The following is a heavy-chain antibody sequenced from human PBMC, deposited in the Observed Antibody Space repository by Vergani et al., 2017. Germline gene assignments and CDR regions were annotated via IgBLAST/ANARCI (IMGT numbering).Heavy chain of an antibody. CDR3: AKTRVAAPDAFDI. CDR2: ISSSSSTI. J-gene: IGHJ3*02. V-gene: IGHV3-48*01. D-gene: IGHD6-25*01. CDR1: GFTFSSYS. Sequence: EVQLVESGGGLVQPGGSLRLSCAASGFTFSSYSMNWVRQAPGKGLEWVSYISSSSSTIYYADSVKGRFTISRDNAKNSLYLQMNSLRAEDTAVYYCAKTRVAAPDAFDIWGQGTMVTVSS.